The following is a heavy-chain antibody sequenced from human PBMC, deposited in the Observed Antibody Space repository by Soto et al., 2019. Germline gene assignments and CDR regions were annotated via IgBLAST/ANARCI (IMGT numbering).Heavy chain of an antibody. D-gene: IGHD1-1*01. V-gene: IGHV3-48*03. J-gene: IGHJ4*02. CDR1: GFTFNTYE. CDR2: ISSGGDTM. Sequence: GGSLRLSCAASGFTFNTYEINWVRQAPGKGLEWLSYISSGGDTMFYADSVKGRFTISRDNAKNSLYLQMNSLRAEDTAVYYCVRVGSVTTTGQIFDYWGQGTLFTVSS. CDR3: VRVGSVTTTGQIFDY.